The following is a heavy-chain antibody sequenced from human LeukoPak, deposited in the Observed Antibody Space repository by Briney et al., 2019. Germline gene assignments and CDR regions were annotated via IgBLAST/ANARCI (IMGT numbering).Heavy chain of an antibody. D-gene: IGHD2-2*01. Sequence: GGSLRLSCAASGFTFSSYSMNWVRQAPGKGLEWVSSISSSSSYIYYANSVKGRFTISRDNAKNSLYLQMNSLRAEDTAVYYCARGRYCSSTSCSRENWFDPWGQGTLVTVSS. V-gene: IGHV3-21*01. J-gene: IGHJ5*02. CDR3: ARGRYCSSTSCSRENWFDP. CDR1: GFTFSSYS. CDR2: ISSSSSYI.